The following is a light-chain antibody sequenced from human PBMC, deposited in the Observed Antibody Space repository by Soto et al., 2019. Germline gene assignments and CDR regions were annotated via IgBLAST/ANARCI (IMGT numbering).Light chain of an antibody. J-gene: IGKJ5*01. CDR1: QGISNY. Sequence: IQLAQTTSAVCASVGDRGTITCRASQGISNYLAWYQQKPGKAPKLLISAASTLQSVVPSRFSGSGSGTDFTLSISSLQPEDFATYYCQQLTSYPSITVGLGTRLEIK. V-gene: IGKV1-9*01. CDR2: AAS. CDR3: QQLTSYPSIT.